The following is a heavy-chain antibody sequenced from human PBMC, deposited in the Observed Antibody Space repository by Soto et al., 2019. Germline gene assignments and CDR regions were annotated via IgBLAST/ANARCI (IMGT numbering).Heavy chain of an antibody. Sequence: QVHLVQSGAEVKKPGASVKVSCKGSGYTFTSYGITWVRQAPGQGLEWMGWISAHNGNTNYAQKFQGRVTVTRDTSTSTAYMELRRLSSDDTAVYYCARGRYGDYWGQGALVTVSS. D-gene: IGHD1-1*01. CDR3: ARGRYGDY. J-gene: IGHJ4*02. CDR2: ISAHNGNT. CDR1: GYTFTSYG. V-gene: IGHV1-18*01.